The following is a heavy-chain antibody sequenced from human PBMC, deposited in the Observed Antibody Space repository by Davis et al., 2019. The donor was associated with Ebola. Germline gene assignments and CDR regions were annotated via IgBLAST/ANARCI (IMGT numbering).Heavy chain of an antibody. CDR3: AKDPLSYMTRPNWFDP. V-gene: IGHV3-30*02. CDR1: GFTFSSYG. CDR2: IWYDGSNK. Sequence: GGSLRLSCAASGFTFSSYGMHWVRQAPGKGLEWVAVIWYDGSNKYYADSVKGRFTISRDNSKNTLYLQMNSLRAEDTAVYYCAKDPLSYMTRPNWFDPWGQGTLVTVSS. J-gene: IGHJ5*02. D-gene: IGHD2-21*02.